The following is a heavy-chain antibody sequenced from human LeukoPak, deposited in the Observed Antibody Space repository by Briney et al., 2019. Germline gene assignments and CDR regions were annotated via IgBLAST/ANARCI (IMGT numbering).Heavy chain of an antibody. CDR1: GYTFAGYY. CDR3: ARSPTTLSSNSSPFDY. V-gene: IGHV1-2*02. J-gene: IGHJ4*02. CDR2: INPNSGGT. Sequence: GASVKVSCKTSGYTFAGYYVHWVRQAPGQGLEWMGWINPNSGGTNYAQKFQGRVTMTRDAPIRTAYMELSRLRSDDTAVYYCARSPTTLSSNSSPFDYWGRGTLTTVSS. D-gene: IGHD6-6*01.